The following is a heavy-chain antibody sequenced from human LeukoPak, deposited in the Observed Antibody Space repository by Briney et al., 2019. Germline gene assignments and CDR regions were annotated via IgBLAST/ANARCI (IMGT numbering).Heavy chain of an antibody. CDR2: IYYSGTT. CDR3: ARVYSSTHNWFDT. D-gene: IGHD6-19*01. J-gene: IGHJ5*02. V-gene: IGHV4-39*07. CDR1: GGPISTTSYF. Sequence: SETLSLTCTVSGGPISTTSYFWAWIRQPPGEGLEWIGSIYYSGTTYFNSSLKSRLTISVERSKNHFSLKLSSLTVADTALYYCARVYSSTHNWFDTWGQGIQVTVSS.